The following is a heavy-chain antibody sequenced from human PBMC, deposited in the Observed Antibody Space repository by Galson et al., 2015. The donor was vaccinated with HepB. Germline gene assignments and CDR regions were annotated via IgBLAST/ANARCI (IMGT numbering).Heavy chain of an antibody. Sequence: SLRLSCAASGFTFSSYGMHWVRQAPGKGLEWVAVISYDGSNKYYADSVKGRFTISRDNAKNSLYLQMNSLRAEDTAVYYCARVVVVAATPLFDYWGQGTLVTVSS. CDR1: GFTFSSYG. J-gene: IGHJ4*02. CDR2: ISYDGSNK. V-gene: IGHV3-30*03. D-gene: IGHD2-15*01. CDR3: ARVVVVAATPLFDY.